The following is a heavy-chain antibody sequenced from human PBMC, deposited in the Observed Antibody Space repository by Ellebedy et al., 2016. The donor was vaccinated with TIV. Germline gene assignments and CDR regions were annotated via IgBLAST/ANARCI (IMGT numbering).Heavy chain of an antibody. J-gene: IGHJ6*02. D-gene: IGHD6-13*01. CDR3: ARDLVAAAGKGWGMDV. V-gene: IGHV4-39*07. CDR2: INHSGST. CDR1: GGSISSSSYY. Sequence: SETLSLTCTVSGGSISSSSYYWGWIRQPPGKGLEWIGEINHSGSTSYSPSLKSRVTLSVDTSKNQFSLKLSSVTAADTAVYYCARDLVAAAGKGWGMDVWGQGTTVTVSS.